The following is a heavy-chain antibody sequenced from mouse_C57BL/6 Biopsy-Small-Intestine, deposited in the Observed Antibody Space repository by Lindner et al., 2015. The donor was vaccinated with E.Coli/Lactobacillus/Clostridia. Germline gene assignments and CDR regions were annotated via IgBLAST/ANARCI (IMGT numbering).Heavy chain of an antibody. J-gene: IGHJ2*01. D-gene: IGHD4-1*01. CDR3: ARGTGTTFDY. V-gene: IGHV1-14*01. CDR2: INPYNDGT. CDR1: GYTFTDYY. Sequence: VQLQESGAELVKPGASVKISCKASGYTFTDYYINWMKQKPGQGLEWIGYINPYNDGTKYNEKFKGKATLTSDKSSTTAYMELSSLTSEDSAVYYCARGTGTTFDYWGQGTTLTVSS.